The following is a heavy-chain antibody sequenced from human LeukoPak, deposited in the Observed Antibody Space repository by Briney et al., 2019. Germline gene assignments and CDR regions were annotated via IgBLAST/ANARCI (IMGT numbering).Heavy chain of an antibody. D-gene: IGHD3-22*01. CDR3: ASEVSRPYYYDSSGSDAFDI. Sequence: ASVKVSCKASGYTFTGYYMHWVRQAPGQGLEWMGWINPNSGGTNYAQKFQGRVAMTRDTSISTAYMELSRLRSDDTVVYYCASEVSRPYYYDSSGSDAFDIWGQGTMVTVSS. J-gene: IGHJ3*02. CDR1: GYTFTGYY. CDR2: INPNSGGT. V-gene: IGHV1-2*02.